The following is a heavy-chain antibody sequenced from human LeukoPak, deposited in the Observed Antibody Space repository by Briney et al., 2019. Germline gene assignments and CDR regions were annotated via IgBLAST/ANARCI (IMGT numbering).Heavy chain of an antibody. D-gene: IGHD3-9*01. J-gene: IGHJ6*04. Sequence: SVKVSCKASGGTFSSYAISWVRQAPGQGLGWMGGIIPIFGTANYAQKFQGRVTITADEATITAYMELSSLRSEDTAVYYCARGHYDILTGYYKDYFYYYGMDVWGKGTTVTVSS. CDR1: GGTFSSYA. V-gene: IGHV1-69*13. CDR3: ARGHYDILTGYYKDYFYYYGMDV. CDR2: IIPIFGTA.